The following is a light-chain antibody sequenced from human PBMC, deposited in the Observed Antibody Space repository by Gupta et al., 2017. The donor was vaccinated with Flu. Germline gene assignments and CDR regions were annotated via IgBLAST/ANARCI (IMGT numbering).Light chain of an antibody. CDR3: QVWDYIRDHWV. CDR1: NIGTKS. V-gene: IGLV3-21*02. CDR2: DDS. J-gene: IGLJ1*01. Sequence: SSELTQPPSVSVAPRQTARITCEGSNIGTKSVHWYQQKPGQAPVLVVYDDSDRPSGIPERFSGSKSGDTATLTISRVEAGDEADYSCQVWDYIRDHWVFGTGTKVTVL.